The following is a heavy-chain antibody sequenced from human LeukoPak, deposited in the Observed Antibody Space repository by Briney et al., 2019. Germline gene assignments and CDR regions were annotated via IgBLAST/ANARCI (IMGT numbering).Heavy chain of an antibody. J-gene: IGHJ5*02. CDR2: IYYSGST. CDR3: ARGLKFCSGGSCYGNWFDP. D-gene: IGHD2-15*01. Sequence: SETLSLTCTVSGGSISSSSYYWGWIRQPPGKGLEWIGSIYYSGSTYYNPSLKSRVTISVDTSKNQFSLKLSSVTTADTAVYYCARGLKFCSGGSCYGNWFDPWGQGTLVTVSS. V-gene: IGHV4-39*01. CDR1: GGSISSSSYY.